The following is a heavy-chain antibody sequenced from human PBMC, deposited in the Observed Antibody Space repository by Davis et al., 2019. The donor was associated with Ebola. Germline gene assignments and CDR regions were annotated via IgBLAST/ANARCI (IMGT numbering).Heavy chain of an antibody. CDR3: VGFGYGAY. Sequence: PSETLSLTCTVSNGSISSHYWNWIRQPPGKGLEWIGIIYNSGRTNYNPSLKSRVTISADTSKNQFSLKLRSVTAADTAVYYCVGFGYGAYWGQGTLVTVSS. CDR2: IYNSGRT. V-gene: IGHV4-59*11. D-gene: IGHD3-22*01. J-gene: IGHJ4*02. CDR1: NGSISSHY.